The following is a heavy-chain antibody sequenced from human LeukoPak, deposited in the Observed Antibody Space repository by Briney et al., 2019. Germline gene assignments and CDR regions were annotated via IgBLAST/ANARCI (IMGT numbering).Heavy chain of an antibody. CDR3: ARGYYYYMDV. CDR1: GGSTSSYY. V-gene: IGHV4-59*01. J-gene: IGHJ6*03. Sequence: PSETLSLTCTVSGGSTSSYYWSWIRQSPGKGLEWIGYIYYSGSTNYNPSLKSRVTISVDTSKNHFSLNLSSVTAADTAVYYCARGYYYYMDVWGKGTTVTVSS. CDR2: IYYSGST.